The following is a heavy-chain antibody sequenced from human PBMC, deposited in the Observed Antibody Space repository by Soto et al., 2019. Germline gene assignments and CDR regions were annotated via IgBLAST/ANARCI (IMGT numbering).Heavy chain of an antibody. CDR3: ARDRRGYSGYETYYFDY. CDR2: ISSSSSYT. Sequence: QVQLVESGGGLVKPGGSLRLSCAASGFTFSDYYMSWIRQAPGKGLEWVSYISSSSSYTNYADSVKGRFTISRDNANNSLYRQMNSLRAEDTAVYYCARDRRGYSGYETYYFDYWGQGTLVTVSS. D-gene: IGHD5-12*01. CDR1: GFTFSDYY. J-gene: IGHJ4*02. V-gene: IGHV3-11*05.